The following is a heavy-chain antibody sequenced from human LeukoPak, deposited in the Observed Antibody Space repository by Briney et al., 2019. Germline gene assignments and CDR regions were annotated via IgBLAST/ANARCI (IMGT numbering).Heavy chain of an antibody. Sequence: SETPSLTCTVSGGSISSYYWSWVRQPAGKGLEWIGRIYTSGITNYNPSLKSRLTLSLDTSKNQFSLNLTSVTAADTAMYYCARNDLDCWGRGTLVTVSS. CDR3: ARNDLDC. CDR2: IYTSGIT. D-gene: IGHD3-16*01. V-gene: IGHV4-4*07. CDR1: GGSISSYY. J-gene: IGHJ4*02.